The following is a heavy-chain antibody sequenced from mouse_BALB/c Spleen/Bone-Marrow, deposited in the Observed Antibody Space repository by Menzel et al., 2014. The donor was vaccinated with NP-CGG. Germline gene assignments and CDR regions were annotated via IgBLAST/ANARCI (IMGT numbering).Heavy chain of an antibody. D-gene: IGHD2-12*01. CDR1: GYTFTSYW. Sequence: QVQLQQPGAELVKPGASVKLSCKASGYTFTSYWMHWVKQRPGQGLEWIGEINPSNGRTNYNEKFKSKATLTVDKSSSTAYMQLSSLTSEDSAVYYCARGEIGSYGYFDYWGQDTTLTVSS. J-gene: IGHJ2*01. V-gene: IGHV1S81*02. CDR3: ARGEIGSYGYFDY. CDR2: INPSNGRT.